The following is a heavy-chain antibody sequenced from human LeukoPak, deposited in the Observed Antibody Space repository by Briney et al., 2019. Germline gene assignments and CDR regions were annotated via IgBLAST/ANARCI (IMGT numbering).Heavy chain of an antibody. V-gene: IGHV4-59*01. Sequence: PSETLSLTCTVSGDSISSYYWNRIRQPPGKGLEWIGSINYSGSTNYNPSLKSRVTISVDTSKNQFSLKLSSVTAADTAVYYCARLSGSGYYPSDYWGQGTLVTVSS. CDR2: INYSGST. CDR3: ARLSGSGYYPSDY. D-gene: IGHD3-3*01. CDR1: GDSISSYY. J-gene: IGHJ4*02.